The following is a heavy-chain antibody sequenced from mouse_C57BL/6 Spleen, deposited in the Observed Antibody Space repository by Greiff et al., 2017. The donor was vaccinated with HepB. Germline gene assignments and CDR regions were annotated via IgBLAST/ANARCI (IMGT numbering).Heavy chain of an antibody. V-gene: IGHV1-50*01. CDR3: GGESLGYFDV. J-gene: IGHJ1*03. Sequence: QVQLQQPGAELVKPGASVKLSCKASGYTFTSYWMQWVKQRPGQGLEWIGEIDPSDSYTNYNQKFKGKATLTVDTSSSTAYMQLSSLTSEDSAVYYCGGESLGYFDVWGTGTTVTVSS. CDR1: GYTFTSYW. CDR2: IDPSDSYT.